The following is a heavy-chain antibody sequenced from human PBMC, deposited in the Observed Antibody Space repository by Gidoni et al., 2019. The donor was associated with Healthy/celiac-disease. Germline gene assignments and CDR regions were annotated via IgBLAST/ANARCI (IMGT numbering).Heavy chain of an antibody. CDR3: ARARRYCSGGSCRKGYFDY. J-gene: IGHJ4*02. Sequence: EVQLVESGGGLVQPGGSLRLSCAASGFTFSSYWVSWVRQAPGKGLEWVANIKQDGSEKYYVDSVKGRFTISRDNAKNSLYLQMNSLRAEDTAVYYCARARRYCSGGSCRKGYFDYWGQGTLVTVSS. CDR2: IKQDGSEK. V-gene: IGHV3-7*03. D-gene: IGHD2-15*01. CDR1: GFTFSSYW.